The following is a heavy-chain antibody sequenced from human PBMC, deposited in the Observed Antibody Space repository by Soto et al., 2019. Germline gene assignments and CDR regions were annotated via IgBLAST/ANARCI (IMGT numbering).Heavy chain of an antibody. V-gene: IGHV3-23*01. D-gene: IGHD5-12*01. CDR3: AKTARYSGYPCLDY. CDR1: GFTFSSYA. CDR2: ISGSGGST. Sequence: EVQLLESGGGLVQPGGSLRLSCAASGFTFSSYAMSWVRQAPGKGLEWVSAISGSGGSTYYADSVKGRFTISRDHSKDTLYLQMNSLGAEDTAVYYCAKTARYSGYPCLDYWGQGTLVTVSA. J-gene: IGHJ4*02.